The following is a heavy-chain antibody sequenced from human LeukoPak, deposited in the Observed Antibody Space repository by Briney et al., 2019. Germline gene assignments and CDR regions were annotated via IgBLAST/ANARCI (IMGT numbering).Heavy chain of an antibody. CDR3: ARVRGSSCSSASCYSNPYYYYYYYMDV. CDR2: IYISGST. Sequence: PSETLSLTCTVSGGSISSYYWSWIRQPAGKGLEWIGRIYISGSTSYNPSLKSRVTMSVDTSKNQFSLNLSSVTAADTAVYYCARVRGSSCSSASCYSNPYYYYYYYMDVRGKGTTVTVSS. D-gene: IGHD2-2*01. J-gene: IGHJ6*03. CDR1: GGSISSYY. V-gene: IGHV4-4*07.